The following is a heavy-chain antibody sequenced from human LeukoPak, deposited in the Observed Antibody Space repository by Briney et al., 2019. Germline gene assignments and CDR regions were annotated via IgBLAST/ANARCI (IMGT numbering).Heavy chain of an antibody. CDR3: ARPWKGQRALYAFDI. J-gene: IGHJ3*02. Sequence: SETLSLTCAVSGYSISSGYYWGWIRQPPGKGLEWIGRIYHSGSTYYNPSLKSRDTISVDTSKNQFSLKLSSVTAADTAVYYCARPWKGQRALYAFDIWGQGTMVTVSS. D-gene: IGHD1-1*01. V-gene: IGHV4-38-2*01. CDR1: GYSISSGYY. CDR2: IYHSGST.